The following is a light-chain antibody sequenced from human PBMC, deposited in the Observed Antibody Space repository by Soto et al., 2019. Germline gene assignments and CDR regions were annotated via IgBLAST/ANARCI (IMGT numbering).Light chain of an antibody. V-gene: IGLV1-51*01. Sequence: QAVVTQPPSVSAASGQKVIISCSGSVSNIGSNYVSWYQEVPGSAPKLLLYDNFERPSGIPDRFSGSKSGTSAALAITGLQTGDEADYFCGSWDDTLSAVVFGGGTKLTVL. CDR2: DNF. J-gene: IGLJ2*01. CDR1: VSNIGSNY. CDR3: GSWDDTLSAVV.